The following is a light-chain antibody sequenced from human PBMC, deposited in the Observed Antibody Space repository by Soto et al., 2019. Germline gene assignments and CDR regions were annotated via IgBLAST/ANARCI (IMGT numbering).Light chain of an antibody. CDR3: QHYNSYSEA. CDR1: QTISSW. Sequence: DIQMTQSPSTLSGSVGYRFTITCRASQTISSWLAWYQQKPVKAPKLLIYKASTLKSGVPSRFSGSGSGTEFTLTISSLQPDDFATYYCQHYNSYSEAFGQGTTVDIK. J-gene: IGKJ1*01. V-gene: IGKV1-5*03. CDR2: KAS.